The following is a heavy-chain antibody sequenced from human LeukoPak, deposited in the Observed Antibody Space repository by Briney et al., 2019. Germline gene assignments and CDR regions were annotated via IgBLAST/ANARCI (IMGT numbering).Heavy chain of an antibody. D-gene: IGHD3-3*01. Sequence: PSETLSLTCTGSGGSISSYYWSWIRQPPGRGLEWIGYIYYSGSTYYNPSLKSRVTISVDTSKNQFSLKLSPVTAADTAVYYCARALEWFPFDYWGQGTLVTVSS. V-gene: IGHV4-59*08. J-gene: IGHJ4*02. CDR2: IYYSGST. CDR1: GGSISSYY. CDR3: ARALEWFPFDY.